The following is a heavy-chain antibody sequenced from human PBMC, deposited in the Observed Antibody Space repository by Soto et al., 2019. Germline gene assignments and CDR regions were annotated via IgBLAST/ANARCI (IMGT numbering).Heavy chain of an antibody. D-gene: IGHD3-22*01. CDR1: GDSISSGDYY. Sequence: SETLSLTCTVSGDSISSGDYYLSWIRQPPGKGLEWIGYIYYSWSTYYNPSLKSRVTISVDTSKNQFSLKLSSVTAADTAVYYCARVYYYDSSGYLEYWGQGTMVTVSS. V-gene: IGHV4-30-4*01. CDR3: ARVYYYDSSGYLEY. CDR2: IYYSWST. J-gene: IGHJ4*02.